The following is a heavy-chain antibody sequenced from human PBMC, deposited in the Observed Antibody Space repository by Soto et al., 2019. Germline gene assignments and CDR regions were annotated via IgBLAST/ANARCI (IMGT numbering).Heavy chain of an antibody. D-gene: IGHD6-19*01. CDR3: ARRPGIAVAGTENWLDP. Sequence: SETLSLTCAVYGGSFSGYYWSWIRQPPGKGLEWIGEINHSGSTNYNPSLKSRVTISVDTSKNQFSLKLSSVTAADTAVYYCARRPGIAVAGTENWLDPWGQGTLVTVSS. CDR2: INHSGST. V-gene: IGHV4-34*01. J-gene: IGHJ5*02. CDR1: GGSFSGYY.